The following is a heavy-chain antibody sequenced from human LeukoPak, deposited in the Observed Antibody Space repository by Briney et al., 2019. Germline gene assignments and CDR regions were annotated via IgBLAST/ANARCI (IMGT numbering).Heavy chain of an antibody. Sequence: GGSLRLSCAASGFTFSTYGFHWVRQAPGKGLQWVAFIRYDVNNKYYEDSVKGRFTISRDSSKNTLYLQMNRLRVEDTAVYYCARDIGPLDYWGQGTLVTVSS. CDR3: ARDIGPLDY. CDR1: GFTFSTYG. D-gene: IGHD2-15*01. J-gene: IGHJ4*02. V-gene: IGHV3-30*02. CDR2: IRYDVNNK.